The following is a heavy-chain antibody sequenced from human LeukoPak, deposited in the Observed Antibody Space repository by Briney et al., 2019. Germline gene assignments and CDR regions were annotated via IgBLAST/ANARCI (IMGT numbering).Heavy chain of an antibody. CDR1: GFPVSVNY. Sequence: GGSLRLSCIASGFPVSVNYMSWVRQAPGKGLEWVSVLYSSGGTNYADSVKGRFTISRDNSKNALYLQMNSLRGEDTAIYYCAKGSENGPNWAPFEYWGQGTLVTVSS. V-gene: IGHV3-66*03. CDR2: LYSSGGT. J-gene: IGHJ4*02. CDR3: AKGSENGPNWAPFEY. D-gene: IGHD5-24*01.